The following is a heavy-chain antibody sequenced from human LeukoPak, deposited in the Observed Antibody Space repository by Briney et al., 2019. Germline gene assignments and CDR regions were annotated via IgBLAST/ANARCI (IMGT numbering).Heavy chain of an antibody. CDR3: ARVGAAAGIYFDY. V-gene: IGHV4-59*13. D-gene: IGHD6-13*01. CDR2: IYYSGST. Sequence: PSETLSLTCTVSGGSISNYYWSWIRQPPGKGLEWIGYIYYSGSTNYKSSLKSRVTISVDTSKNQFSLKLSSVTAADTAVYYCARVGAAAGIYFDYWGQGTLVTVSS. CDR1: GGSISNYY. J-gene: IGHJ4*02.